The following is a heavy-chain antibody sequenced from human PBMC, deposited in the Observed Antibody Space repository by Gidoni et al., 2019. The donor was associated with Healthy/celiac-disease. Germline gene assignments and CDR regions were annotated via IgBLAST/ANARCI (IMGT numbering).Heavy chain of an antibody. CDR1: GFSFDDYA. V-gene: IGHV3-9*01. J-gene: IGHJ4*02. D-gene: IGHD5-18*01. CDR2: ISWNSGSI. Sequence: EVQLVESGGGLVQPGRSLRLSCEASGFSFDDYAMHWGREAPGKGLEWVSGISWNSGSIGYADSVKGRFTISRDNAKNSLYLQMNSLRAEDTALYYCAKGRTKIQLWVPFDYWGQGTLVTVSS. CDR3: AKGRTKIQLWVPFDY.